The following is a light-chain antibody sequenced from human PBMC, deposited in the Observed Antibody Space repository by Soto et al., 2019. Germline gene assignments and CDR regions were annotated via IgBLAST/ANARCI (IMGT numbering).Light chain of an antibody. CDR3: QQYRTSPPTWT. J-gene: IGKJ1*01. CDR2: SSS. V-gene: IGKV3-20*01. Sequence: ELVLTQSPGTLSLSPGDRATLSCRASQSVSSTYLAWYRQRPGQAPRLLIYSSSSRASGIPDRFSGSGSGTDFTLTISRLEPEDFAVYYCQQYRTSPPTWTFGQGTKVDIK. CDR1: QSVSSTY.